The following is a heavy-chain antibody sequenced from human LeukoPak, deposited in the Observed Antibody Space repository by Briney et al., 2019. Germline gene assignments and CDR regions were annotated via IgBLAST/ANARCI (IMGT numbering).Heavy chain of an antibody. CDR1: GFTFSSYG. V-gene: IGHV3-48*01. CDR3: ARDLSG. CDR2: ISSSSSTI. Sequence: GGSLRLSCAASGFTFSSYGMTWVCQAPGKGLEWVSYISSSSSTIYYADSVKGRFTISRDNSKNTLYLQMNSLRAENTAVYYCARDLSGWGQGTLVTVSS. J-gene: IGHJ4*02.